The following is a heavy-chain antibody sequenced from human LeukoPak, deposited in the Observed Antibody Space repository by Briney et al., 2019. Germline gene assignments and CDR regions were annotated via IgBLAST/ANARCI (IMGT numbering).Heavy chain of an antibody. Sequence: ASVKVSCKASGYTFTGYYMHWVRQAPGQGLEWMGWINPNSGGTNYAQKFQGRVTMTRDTSISTVYMELSRLSSDDTAVYYCAAGTTGTTWIDYWGQGTLVTVSS. CDR3: AAGTTGTTWIDY. CDR1: GYTFTGYY. D-gene: IGHD1-1*01. CDR2: INPNSGGT. V-gene: IGHV1-2*02. J-gene: IGHJ4*02.